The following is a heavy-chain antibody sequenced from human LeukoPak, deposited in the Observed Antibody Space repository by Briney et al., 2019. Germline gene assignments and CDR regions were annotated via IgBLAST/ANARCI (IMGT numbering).Heavy chain of an antibody. CDR3: ARGYCSGGTGHVKPDY. D-gene: IGHD2-15*01. CDR1: GGSISSYY. Sequence: SETLSLTCTVSGGSISSYYWSWIRQPPGKGLEWMGYIYSSGRTNYNPSLKSRVTISVDTSKSQFSLRLTSVTAADTAVYYCARGYCSGGTGHVKPDYWGQGTLVTVSS. CDR2: IYSSGRT. V-gene: IGHV4-59*01. J-gene: IGHJ4*02.